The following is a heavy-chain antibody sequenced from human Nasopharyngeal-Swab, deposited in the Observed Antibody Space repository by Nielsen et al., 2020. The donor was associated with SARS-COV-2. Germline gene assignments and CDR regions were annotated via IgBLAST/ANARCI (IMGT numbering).Heavy chain of an antibody. V-gene: IGHV3-30*18. D-gene: IGHD2-21*02. CDR3: AKGPSIVVVTAEYFQH. CDR2: ISYDGSNK. J-gene: IGHJ1*01. Sequence: GESLKISCAASGFTFSSYGMHWVRQAPGRGLEWVAVISYDGSNKYYADSVKGRFTISRDNSKNTLYLQMNSLRADDTAVYYCAKGPSIVVVTAEYFQHWGQGTLVTVSS. CDR1: GFTFSSYG.